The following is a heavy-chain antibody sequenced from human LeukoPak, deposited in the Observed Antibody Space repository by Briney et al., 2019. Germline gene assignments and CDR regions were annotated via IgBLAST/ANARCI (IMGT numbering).Heavy chain of an antibody. D-gene: IGHD5-24*01. J-gene: IGHJ4*02. V-gene: IGHV4-34*01. CDR2: INHSGST. CDR1: GGSFSGYY. CDR3: ARVGRDGYNLFDY. Sequence: PSETLSLTCAVYGGSFSGYYWSWIRQPPGKGLEWIGEINHSGSTNYNPSLKSRVTISVDTSKNQFSLKLSSVTAADTAVYYCARVGRDGYNLFDYWGQGTLVTVSS.